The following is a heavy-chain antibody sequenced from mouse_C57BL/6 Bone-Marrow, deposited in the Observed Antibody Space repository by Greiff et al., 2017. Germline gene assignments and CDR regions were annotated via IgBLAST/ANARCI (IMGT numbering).Heavy chain of an antibody. CDR3: AISGTGY. V-gene: IGHV1-81*01. D-gene: IGHD2-14*01. CDR1: GYTFTSYG. J-gene: IGHJ2*01. CDR2: IYPRSGNT. Sequence: QVQLQQSGAELARPGASVKLSCKASGYTFTSYGISWVKQRTGQGLEWIGEIYPRSGNTYSNEKFKGKATLTADKSSSTAYMELRSLTSEVSAVYCCAISGTGYWGQGTTLTVSS.